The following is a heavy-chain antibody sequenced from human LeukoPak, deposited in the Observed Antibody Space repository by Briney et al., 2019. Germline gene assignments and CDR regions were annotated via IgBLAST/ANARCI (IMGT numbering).Heavy chain of an antibody. CDR1: GYTLTELS. Sequence: ASVKVSCKVSGYTLTELSMHWVRQAPGKGLEWMGGFDPEDGETIYAQKFQGRVTMTEDTSTDTAYMELSSLRSEDTAVYYCARGTTAMVGSYYYYYMDVWGKGTTVTISS. CDR3: ARGTTAMVGSYYYYYMDV. V-gene: IGHV1-24*01. J-gene: IGHJ6*03. CDR2: FDPEDGET. D-gene: IGHD5-18*01.